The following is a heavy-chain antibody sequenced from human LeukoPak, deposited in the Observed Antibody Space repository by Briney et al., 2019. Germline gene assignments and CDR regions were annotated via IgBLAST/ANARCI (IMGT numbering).Heavy chain of an antibody. D-gene: IGHD5-12*01. V-gene: IGHV1-24*01. J-gene: IGHJ4*02. CDR1: GYTLTELS. Sequence: GASVKVSCKVSGYTLTELSMHWVRQAPGKGLEWMGGFDPEDGGTIYAQKFQGRVTMTEDTSTDTAYMELSSLRSEDTAVYYCATSPVIVATSYRVFDYWGQGTLVTVSS. CDR3: ATSPVIVATSYRVFDY. CDR2: FDPEDGGT.